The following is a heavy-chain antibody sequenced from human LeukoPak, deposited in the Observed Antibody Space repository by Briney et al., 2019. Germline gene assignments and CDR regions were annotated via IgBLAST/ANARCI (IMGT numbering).Heavy chain of an antibody. V-gene: IGHV5-51*01. CDR2: IYPGDSDT. CDR1: GYSFTSYW. D-gene: IGHD5-24*01. Sequence: GESLKISCKGSGYSFTSYWIGWVRQMPGKGLEWMGIIYPGDSDTRYSPSFQGQVTISADKSISTAYLQWSSLKASDTAMYYCARPRLGDDYNEVDAFDIWGQGTMVTVSS. J-gene: IGHJ3*02. CDR3: ARPRLGDDYNEVDAFDI.